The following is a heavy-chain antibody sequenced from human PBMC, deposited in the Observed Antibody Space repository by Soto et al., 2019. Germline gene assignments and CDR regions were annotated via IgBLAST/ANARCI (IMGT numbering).Heavy chain of an antibody. J-gene: IGHJ3*01. CDR1: GLALSDAW. CDR2: IKRKADGGTT. Sequence: EVQLEESGGGLVKPGESLRVSCAASGLALSDAWMNWVRQAPGKGPEWVGRIKRKADGGTTDYAATVKGRFTISRDDSKYTMYLQMNSLKSEDTGLYYCTAHVSRAFDFWGRGTMVIVSS. V-gene: IGHV3-15*07. CDR3: TAHVSRAFDF.